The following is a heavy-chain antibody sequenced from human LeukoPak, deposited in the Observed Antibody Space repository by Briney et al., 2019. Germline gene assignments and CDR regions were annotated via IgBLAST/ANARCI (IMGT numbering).Heavy chain of an antibody. J-gene: IGHJ3*02. V-gene: IGHV3-23*01. CDR1: GFTFSTYA. D-gene: IGHD2-15*01. CDR2: IGGGGGGT. CDR3: AKDVGYSPDGFDI. Sequence: GGSLRLSCATSGFTFSTYAMSWVRQAPGKGLEWVSAIGGGGGGTYYADSVKGRFIISRDNSKNTLYLQLNSLRAEDTAVYFCAKDVGYSPDGFDIWGQGTMVTVSS.